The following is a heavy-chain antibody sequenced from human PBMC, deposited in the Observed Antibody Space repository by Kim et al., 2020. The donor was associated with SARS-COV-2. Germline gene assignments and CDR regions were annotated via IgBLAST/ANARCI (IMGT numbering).Heavy chain of an antibody. CDR1: ESTFSNYA. V-gene: IGHV3-23*01. CDR2: ISGSGDRT. CDR3: DGADF. D-gene: IGHD3-16*01. J-gene: IGHJ4*02. Sequence: GGSLRLSCAASESTFSNYAMSWARQAPGKGLEWVSTISGSGDRTHYADSVKGRFTISRDNSKNTLFLQMDSLRAEDTAIYYCDGADFWGQGTLAPVAS.